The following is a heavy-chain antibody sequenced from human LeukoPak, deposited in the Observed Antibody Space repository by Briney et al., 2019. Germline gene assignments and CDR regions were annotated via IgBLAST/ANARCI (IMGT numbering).Heavy chain of an antibody. V-gene: IGHV3-7*01. CDR3: ARGPHAFDI. Sequence: GGSLRLSCAASGFTFSSYWMSWARQAPGKGLEWVANIKQDGSEKYYVDSVKGRFTISRDNAKKSLYLQMNSLRIDDTAVYYCARGPHAFDIWGQGTMVTVSS. CDR2: IKQDGSEK. CDR1: GFTFSSYW. J-gene: IGHJ3*02.